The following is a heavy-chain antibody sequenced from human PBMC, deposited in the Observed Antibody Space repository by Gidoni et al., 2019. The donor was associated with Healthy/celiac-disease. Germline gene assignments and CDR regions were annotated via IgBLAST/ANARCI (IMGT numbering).Heavy chain of an antibody. CDR1: GGSISSYY. Sequence: QVQLQESGPGLVKPSETLSLTCTVSGGSISSYYWSWIRQHPGKGLEWIGYIYYSGSTNYNPSLKSRVTISVDTSKNKFSLKLSSVTAADTAVYYCARDSLDIVATGRYFDYWGQGTLVTVSS. CDR3: ARDSLDIVATGRYFDY. V-gene: IGHV4-59*01. D-gene: IGHD5-12*01. J-gene: IGHJ4*02. CDR2: IYYSGST.